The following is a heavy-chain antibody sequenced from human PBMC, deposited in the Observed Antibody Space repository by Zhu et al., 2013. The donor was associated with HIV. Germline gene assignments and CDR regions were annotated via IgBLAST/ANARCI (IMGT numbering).Heavy chain of an antibody. CDR1: GGSFSSYA. V-gene: IGHV1-69*01. CDR2: VIPIFGTT. Sequence: QVQLVQSGAEVKKPGSSVKVSCKASGGSFSSYAISWVRQAPGQGLEWMGGVIPIFGTTHYAQRFQGRVTITADESTTTAYMELSGLKSEDTAVYYCARGGVEVATLRFDYWGQGNPGSPVSS. D-gene: IGHD5-12*01. CDR3: ARGGVEVATLRFDY. J-gene: IGHJ4*02.